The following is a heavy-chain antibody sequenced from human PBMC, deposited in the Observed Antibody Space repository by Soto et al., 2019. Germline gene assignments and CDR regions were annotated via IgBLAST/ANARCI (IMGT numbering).Heavy chain of an antibody. CDR3: ARAPSSFSASGMDV. V-gene: IGHV1-18*01. D-gene: IGHD6-6*01. CDR2: ISAYNGNT. J-gene: IGHJ6*02. Sequence: GPSVKVSCKASGYTFTSYGISWVRQAPGQELEWMGWISAYNGNTNYAQKLQGRVTMTTDTSTSTAYMELRSLRSDDTAVYYCARAPSSFSASGMDVWGQGTTVTVSS. CDR1: GYTFTSYG.